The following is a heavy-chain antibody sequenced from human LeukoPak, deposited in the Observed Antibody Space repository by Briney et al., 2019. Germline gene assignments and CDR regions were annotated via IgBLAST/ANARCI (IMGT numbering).Heavy chain of an antibody. CDR1: GFTFSSYE. J-gene: IGHJ6*03. D-gene: IGHD3-9*01. Sequence: GGSLRLSCAASGFTFSSYEMNWVRQAPGKGLEWVSYISSSGSTIYYADSAKGRFTISRDNAKNSLYLQMNSLRAEDTAVYYCARMNGWEYYYYMDVWGKGTTVTISS. CDR2: ISSSGSTI. V-gene: IGHV3-48*03. CDR3: ARMNGWEYYYYMDV.